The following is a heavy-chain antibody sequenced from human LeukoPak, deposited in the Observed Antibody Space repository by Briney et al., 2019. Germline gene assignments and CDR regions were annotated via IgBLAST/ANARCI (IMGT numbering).Heavy chain of an antibody. CDR2: IKHDGSET. D-gene: IGHD3-3*01. Sequence: GGSLRLSCAASGFSFNTYWMNWVRLAPGKGLEWVATIKHDGSETFYVDSVKGRFAISRDNTKKSLLLQMNSLRAEDTALYYCASFWSAYYTLPFAYWGQGTLVTVST. J-gene: IGHJ4*02. CDR1: GFSFNTYW. CDR3: ASFWSAYYTLPFAY. V-gene: IGHV3-7*01.